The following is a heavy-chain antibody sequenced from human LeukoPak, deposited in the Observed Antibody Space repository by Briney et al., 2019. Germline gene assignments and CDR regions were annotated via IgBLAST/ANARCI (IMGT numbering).Heavy chain of an antibody. CDR3: AKGRGYSYGSVDY. CDR1: GFTFSTYA. V-gene: IGHV3-23*01. CDR2: ISGRGDST. J-gene: IGHJ4*02. D-gene: IGHD5-18*01. Sequence: GGSLRLSCAASGFTFSTYAMSWVRQAPGKGLEWVSVISGRGDSTYYADSVKGRFTISRDNSKNTLYLQMNSLRAEDTAVYYCAKGRGYSYGSVDYWGQGTLVTVSS.